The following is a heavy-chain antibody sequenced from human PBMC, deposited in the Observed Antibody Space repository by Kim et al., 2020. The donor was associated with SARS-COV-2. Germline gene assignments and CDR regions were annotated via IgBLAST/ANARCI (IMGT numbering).Heavy chain of an antibody. D-gene: IGHD3-10*01. CDR3: ARTTTLTTITMVRGAPKYWYFDL. J-gene: IGHJ2*01. CDR1: GGSISSGGYY. V-gene: IGHV4-31*03. Sequence: SETLSLTCTVSGGSISSGGYYWSWIRQHPGKGLEWIGYIYYSGSTYYNPSLKSRVTISVDTSKNQFSLKLSSVTAADTAVYYCARTTTLTTITMVRGAPKYWYFDLWGRGTLVTVSS. CDR2: IYYSGST.